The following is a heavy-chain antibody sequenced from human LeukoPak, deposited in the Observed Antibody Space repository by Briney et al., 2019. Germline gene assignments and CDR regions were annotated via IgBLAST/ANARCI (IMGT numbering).Heavy chain of an antibody. CDR3: ARQLRRHDSFLEYFQH. CDR1: GDSFSSATYY. V-gene: IGHV4-39*01. J-gene: IGHJ1*01. CDR2: IYSSGST. Sequence: SETLSLTCSVSGDSFSSATYYWGWIRQPPGKGLEWIATIYSSGSTHYNPSLRGRVTISVDTSKNHFCLNLSSVTAADTAVYYCARQLRRHDSFLEYFQHWGQGTLVTVSA. D-gene: IGHD2-15*01.